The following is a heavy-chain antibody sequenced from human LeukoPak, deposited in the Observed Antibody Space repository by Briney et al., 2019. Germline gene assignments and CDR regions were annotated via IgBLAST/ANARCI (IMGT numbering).Heavy chain of an antibody. CDR1: GFTFSSYA. CDR2: ISASGGST. CDR3: AKRSPSYYFDY. V-gene: IGHV3-23*01. Sequence: GGSLRLSCAASGFTFSSYAMSWVRQAPGRGLEWVSLISASGGSTYYADSVKGRFTISRDNSKNALYLQMNSLRAEDTAVYFFAKRSPSYYFDYWGQGTLVTVSS. J-gene: IGHJ4*02. D-gene: IGHD1-26*01.